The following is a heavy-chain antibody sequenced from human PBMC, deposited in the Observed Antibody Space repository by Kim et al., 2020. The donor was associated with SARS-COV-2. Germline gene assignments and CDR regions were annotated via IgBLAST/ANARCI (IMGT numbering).Heavy chain of an antibody. J-gene: IGHJ2*01. CDR3: ASSPRVDPDYWYFDL. CDR1: GGTFSSYA. V-gene: IGHV1-69*13. Sequence: SVKVSCKASGGTFSSYAISWVRQAPGQGLEWMGGIIPIFGTANYAQKFQGRVTITADESTSTAYMELSSLRSEDTAVYYCASSPRVDPDYWYFDLWGRGTLVTVSS. D-gene: IGHD2-15*01. CDR2: IIPIFGTA.